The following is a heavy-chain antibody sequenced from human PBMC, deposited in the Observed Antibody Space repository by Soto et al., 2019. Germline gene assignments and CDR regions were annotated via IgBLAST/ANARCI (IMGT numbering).Heavy chain of an antibody. J-gene: IGHJ5*02. CDR1: GYTFTSYG. CDR2: ISAYNGNT. Sequence: ASVKVSCKASGYTFTSYGISWVRQAPGQGLEWMGWISAYNGNTNYAQKLQGRVTMTTDTSTSTAYMELRSLRSDDTAVYYCARDREYSGYETYNWFDPWGQGTLVTVSS. D-gene: IGHD5-12*01. V-gene: IGHV1-18*01. CDR3: ARDREYSGYETYNWFDP.